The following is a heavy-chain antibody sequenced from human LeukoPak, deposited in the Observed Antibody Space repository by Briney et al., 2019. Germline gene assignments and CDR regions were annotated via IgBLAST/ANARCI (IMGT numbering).Heavy chain of an antibody. Sequence: GGSLRLSCAASEFTVSRNSMSWVRQSPGKGLEWVSVIYSGGKTFYADSVRDRFTISRDNSKNTAYLQMKSLRDEDTAIYYCASGHVLGWLDYWGQGAQVTVSS. CDR3: ASGHVLGWLDY. CDR2: IYSGGKT. V-gene: IGHV3-66*01. J-gene: IGHJ4*02. D-gene: IGHD6-19*01. CDR1: EFTVSRNS.